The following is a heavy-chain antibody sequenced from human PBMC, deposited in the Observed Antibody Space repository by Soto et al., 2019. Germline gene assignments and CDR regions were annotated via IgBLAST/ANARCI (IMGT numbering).Heavy chain of an antibody. D-gene: IGHD1-26*01. J-gene: IGHJ5*02. CDR3: AREWAGYNWFDP. V-gene: IGHV4-61*01. Sequence: QVQLQESGPGLVKPSETLSLTCTVSGGSVSSGSYYWSWIRQPPGKGLEWIGYIYYRGSTNYNPSLKSRVTISVDTSKNQFSLKLSSVTAADTAVYYCAREWAGYNWFDPWGQGTLVTVSA. CDR2: IYYRGST. CDR1: GGSVSSGSYY.